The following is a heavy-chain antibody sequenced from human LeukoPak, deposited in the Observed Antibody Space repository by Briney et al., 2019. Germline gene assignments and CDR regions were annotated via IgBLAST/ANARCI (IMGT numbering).Heavy chain of an antibody. J-gene: IGHJ3*02. D-gene: IGHD3-22*01. V-gene: IGHV1-2*02. CDR3: ASRTYYDSSGWSFDI. CDR2: INPNSGGT. CDR1: GYTFTGYY. Sequence: ASVKVSCKASGYTFTGYYMHWVRQAPGQGLEWMGWINPNSGGTNYAQKFQGRVAMTRDTSISTAYMELSRLRSDDTAVYYCASRTYYDSSGWSFDIWGQGTMVTVSS.